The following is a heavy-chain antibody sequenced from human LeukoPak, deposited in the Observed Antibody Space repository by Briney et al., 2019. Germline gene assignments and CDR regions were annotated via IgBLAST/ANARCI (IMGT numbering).Heavy chain of an antibody. J-gene: IGHJ2*01. Sequence: GGSLRLSCAASGFRFSNYWMSWVRQAPGKGLEWVANIKQDGSEKDYVGSVKGRFTISRDNAKNSLYLQMNSLRAEDTAVYYCARDPVGATSNWYFDLWGRGTLVTVSS. V-gene: IGHV3-7*01. CDR2: IKQDGSEK. CDR1: GFRFSNYW. CDR3: ARDPVGATSNWYFDL. D-gene: IGHD1-26*01.